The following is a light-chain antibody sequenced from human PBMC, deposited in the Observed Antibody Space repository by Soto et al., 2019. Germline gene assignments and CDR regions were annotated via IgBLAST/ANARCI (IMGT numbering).Light chain of an antibody. CDR2: AAS. CDR1: QSVSNNY. CDR3: QQYGSSGT. Sequence: EIVLTQSPGTLSLSPGKRATLSCRASQSVSNNYLSWYQQQPGPPPRLLIYAASNRATGLPDRFSGSGSGTDFTLTISRLEPEDFAVYYCQQYGSSGTFGQGTKVDIK. V-gene: IGKV3-20*01. J-gene: IGKJ1*01.